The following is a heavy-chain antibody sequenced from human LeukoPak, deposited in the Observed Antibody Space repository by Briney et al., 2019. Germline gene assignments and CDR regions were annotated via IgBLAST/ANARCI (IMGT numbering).Heavy chain of an antibody. J-gene: IGHJ4*02. D-gene: IGHD5-24*01. CDR2: ISSSSSYI. CDR1: GFTLSSYS. Sequence: GGSLRLSCAASGFTLSSYSMNWVRQAPGKGLEWVSSISSSSSYIYYADSVKGRFTISRDNAKNSLYLQMNSLRAEDTAVYYCARDGYNYPSFDYWGQGTLVTVSS. CDR3: ARDGYNYPSFDY. V-gene: IGHV3-21*01.